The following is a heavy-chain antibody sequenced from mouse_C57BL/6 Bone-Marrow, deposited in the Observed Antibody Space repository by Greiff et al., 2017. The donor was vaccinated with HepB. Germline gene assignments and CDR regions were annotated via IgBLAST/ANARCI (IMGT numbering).Heavy chain of an antibody. CDR3: ARGHCGSGDY. CDR1: GYTFTSYW. Sequence: QVQLQQPGAELVMPGASVKLSCKASGYTFTSYWMHWVKQRPGQGLEWIGEIDPSDSYTNYNQKFKGKSTLTVDKSSSTAYMQLSSLTSEDSAVYYCARGHCGSGDYWGQGTTLTVSS. D-gene: IGHD1-1*01. V-gene: IGHV1-69*01. J-gene: IGHJ2*01. CDR2: IDPSDSYT.